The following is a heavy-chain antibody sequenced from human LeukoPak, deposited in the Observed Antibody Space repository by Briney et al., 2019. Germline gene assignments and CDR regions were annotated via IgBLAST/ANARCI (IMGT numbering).Heavy chain of an antibody. CDR3: ATDGYAAAGTPNDY. Sequence: APVKVSCKVSGYTLTELSMHWVRQAPGKELEWMGGFDPEDGETIYAQKFQGRVTMTEDTSIDTAYMELSSLRSEDTAVYYCATDGYAAAGTPNDYWGQGTLVTVSS. V-gene: IGHV1-24*01. CDR1: GYTLTELS. J-gene: IGHJ4*02. CDR2: FDPEDGET. D-gene: IGHD6-13*01.